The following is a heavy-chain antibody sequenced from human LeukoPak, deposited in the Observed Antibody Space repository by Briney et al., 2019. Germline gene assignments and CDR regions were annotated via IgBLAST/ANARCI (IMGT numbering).Heavy chain of an antibody. CDR2: ISYDGSKK. Sequence: GGSLRLSCAASGFTFNSYAMHWVRQAPGKGLEWVAVISYDGSKKYYADSVKGRFTISRDNSKNTVYLQMNSLRSEDTAVYYCARDILHCSTTRCYAYDNWGQGTLVTVSS. CDR3: ARDILHCSTTRCYAYDN. D-gene: IGHD2-2*01. CDR1: GFTFNSYA. J-gene: IGHJ4*02. V-gene: IGHV3-30-3*01.